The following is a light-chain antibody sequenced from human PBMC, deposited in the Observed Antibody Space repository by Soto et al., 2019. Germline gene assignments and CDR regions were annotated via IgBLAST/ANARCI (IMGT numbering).Light chain of an antibody. CDR3: SSYTSSSTLVV. V-gene: IGLV2-14*01. CDR2: EVS. CDR1: SSDVGGYNY. J-gene: IGLJ2*01. Sequence: QAVVTQPASVSGSPGQSITISCTGTSSDVGGYNYVSWYQQHPGKAPKLMIYEVSNRPSGVSNRFSDSKSGNTASLTISGLQAEDEADYYCSSYTSSSTLVVFGGGTKVTVL.